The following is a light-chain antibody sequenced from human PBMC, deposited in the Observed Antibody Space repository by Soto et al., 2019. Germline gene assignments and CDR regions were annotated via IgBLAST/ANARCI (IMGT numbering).Light chain of an antibody. J-gene: IGKJ4*01. Sequence: EIVLTQSPGTLSLSPGERATLSCGASQSISSSYLAWYQKKPGQAPRLLIYGPANRATGIPDRFSASGSGTDFTLTISGLEPEDSEVYYCQQYTDSPLTFGGGTNVGIK. CDR2: GPA. CDR3: QQYTDSPLT. V-gene: IGKV3-20*01. CDR1: QSISSSY.